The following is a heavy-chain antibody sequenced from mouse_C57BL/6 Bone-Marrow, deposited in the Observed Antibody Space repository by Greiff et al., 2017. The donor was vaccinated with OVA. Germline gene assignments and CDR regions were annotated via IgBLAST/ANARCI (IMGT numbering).Heavy chain of an antibody. D-gene: IGHD2-1*01. V-gene: IGHV1-64*01. CDR3: ARDGNPWFAY. Sequence: QVQLKQPGAELVKPGASVKLSCKASGYTFTSYWMHWVKQRPGQGLEWIGMIHPNSGSTNYNEKFKSKATLTVDKSSSTAYMQLSSLTSEDSAVYYCARDGNPWFAYWGQGTLVTVSA. J-gene: IGHJ3*01. CDR1: GYTFTSYW. CDR2: IHPNSGST.